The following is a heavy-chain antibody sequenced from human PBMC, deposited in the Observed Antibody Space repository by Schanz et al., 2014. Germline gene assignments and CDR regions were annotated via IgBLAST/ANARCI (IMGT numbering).Heavy chain of an antibody. Sequence: QVHLVQSGAEVKRPGASVKVSCKASEYSFTSYSMHWVRQAPGQRLEWMGWINTGSGDTKYSQNFQGRVTITRDTSASTAYMELSSLRSEDTAVYSWARGIGGYGANNDFDYWGQGTLVTVSS. CDR3: ARGIGGYGANNDFDY. CDR2: INTGSGDT. D-gene: IGHD5-12*01. CDR1: EYSFTSYS. V-gene: IGHV1-3*04. J-gene: IGHJ4*02.